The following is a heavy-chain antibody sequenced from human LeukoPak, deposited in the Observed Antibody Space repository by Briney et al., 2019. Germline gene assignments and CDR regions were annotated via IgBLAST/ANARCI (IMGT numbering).Heavy chain of an antibody. CDR2: VFYSRNS. CDR3: ARVNPLGYFDQ. CDR1: GGFTSAYY. J-gene: IGHJ4*02. Sequence: PSETLSLTCTVSGGFTSAYYWSWVRLPLGKGLEWIGSVFYSRNSNYNPSLTRRVAMSVDTSKSHFSLKLTSVIAADTAVYYCARVNPLGYFDQWGQGTLVAVSS. V-gene: IGHV4-59*13.